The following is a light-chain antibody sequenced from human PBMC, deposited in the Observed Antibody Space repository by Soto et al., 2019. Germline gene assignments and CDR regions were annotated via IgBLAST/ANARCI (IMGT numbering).Light chain of an antibody. CDR1: SSDVGGYNY. CDR2: DVS. Sequence: QSALTQPASVSGSPGQSITISCTGTSSDVGGYNYVSWYQQHPGKAPKLMIYDVSNRPSGVSNRFSGSKPGNTASLTLSGLQAEDEADYYCSSYTSSSTWVFGGGTKLTVL. J-gene: IGLJ3*02. V-gene: IGLV2-14*01. CDR3: SSYTSSSTWV.